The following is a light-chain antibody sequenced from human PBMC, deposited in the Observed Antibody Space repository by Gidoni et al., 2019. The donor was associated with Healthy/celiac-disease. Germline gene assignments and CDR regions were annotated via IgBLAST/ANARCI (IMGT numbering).Light chain of an antibody. CDR1: SSNIGAGFD. CDR3: QSYDSSLSGAV. Sequence: SVLTQPPTVSGAPGQRVTISCTGSSSNIGAGFDVHWYQQLPGTAPKLLIYDNNNRPSGVPDRFSGSKSGTSASLAITGLQADDEADYYCQSYDSSLSGAVFGGGTQLTVL. CDR2: DNN. V-gene: IGLV1-40*01. J-gene: IGLJ7*01.